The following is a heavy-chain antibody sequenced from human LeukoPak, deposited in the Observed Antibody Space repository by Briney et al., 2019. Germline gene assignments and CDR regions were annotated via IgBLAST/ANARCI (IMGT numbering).Heavy chain of an antibody. CDR1: GFKFSSYS. D-gene: IGHD6-13*01. V-gene: IGHV3-21*01. CDR3: ARGYSSSWYLD. Sequence: GGSLRLSCAASGFKFSSYSMKWVRQAPWKGLEFVSSISSSSSFIYYADSVKGRFTISRDNAKKSLSLQMNSLRADDTAVYYCARGYSSSWYLDWGQGTLVTVSS. J-gene: IGHJ4*02. CDR2: ISSSSSFI.